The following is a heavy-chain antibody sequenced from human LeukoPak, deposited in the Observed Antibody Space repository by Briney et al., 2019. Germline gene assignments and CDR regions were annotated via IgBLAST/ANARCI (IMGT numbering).Heavy chain of an antibody. CDR3: ARGRYSYGFPLGY. Sequence: SETLSLTCTVSGGSITPYYWSWLRQPPGKGLEWIGYIYCTGSTNYNPSLKSRVTISVDTSKNQFSLKLSSVTAADTAVYYCARGRYSYGFPLGYWGQGTLVTVSS. CDR2: IYCTGST. CDR1: GGSITPYY. D-gene: IGHD5-18*01. J-gene: IGHJ4*02. V-gene: IGHV4-59*12.